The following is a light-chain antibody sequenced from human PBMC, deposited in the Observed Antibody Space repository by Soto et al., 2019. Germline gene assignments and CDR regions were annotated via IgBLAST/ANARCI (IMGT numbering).Light chain of an antibody. CDR3: MQALQTPPYT. V-gene: IGKV2-28*01. CDR1: QSLLHSNGYNY. CDR2: LGS. J-gene: IGKJ2*01. Sequence: DIVMTQSPLSLPVTPGEPASISCRSSQSLLHSNGYNYLDWYLQKPGQSPQLLIYLGSNRASGVPDRFSGSGSSTDFTLKISRVEAEDVGVYYCMQALQTPPYTFGQGTKLEIK.